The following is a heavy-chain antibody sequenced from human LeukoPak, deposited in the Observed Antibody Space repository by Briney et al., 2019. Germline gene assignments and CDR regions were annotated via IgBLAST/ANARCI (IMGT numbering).Heavy chain of an antibody. J-gene: IGHJ4*02. CDR2: ISGSGGST. Sequence: PGGSLRLSCAASGFTFSSYAMSWVRQAPGKGLEWVSAISGSGGSTYYAGSVKGRFTISRDNSKNTLYLQMNSLRAEDTAVYYCAKHCSSTSCYLDYWGQGTLVTVSS. CDR1: GFTFSSYA. CDR3: AKHCSSTSCYLDY. D-gene: IGHD2-2*01. V-gene: IGHV3-23*01.